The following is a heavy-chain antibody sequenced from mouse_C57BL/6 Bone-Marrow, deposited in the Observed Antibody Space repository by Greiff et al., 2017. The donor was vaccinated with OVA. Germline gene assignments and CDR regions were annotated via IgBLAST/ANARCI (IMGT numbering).Heavy chain of an antibody. CDR1: GYTFTSYW. CDR3: ARGYDWFAY. V-gene: IGHV1-50*01. D-gene: IGHD2-2*01. Sequence: QVQLQQPGAELVMPGASVKLSCKASGYTFTSYWMQWVKQRPGQGLEWIGEIDPSDSYTNYNQKFKGKATLTVDTSSSTAYMQLSSLTSEDSAVYYCARGYDWFAYWGQGTLVTVSA. J-gene: IGHJ3*01. CDR2: IDPSDSYT.